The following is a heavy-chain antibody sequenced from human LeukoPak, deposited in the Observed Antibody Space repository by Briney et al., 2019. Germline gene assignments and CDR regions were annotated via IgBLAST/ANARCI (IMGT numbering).Heavy chain of an antibody. CDR1: GYTFTNYY. CDR2: INPNSGGA. D-gene: IGHD5-12*01. Sequence: GASVKVSCKASGYTFTNYYMHWVRQAPGEGLEWMGWINPNSGGANYAQKFQGRVTMTRDTSISTAYMELSSLISDDTAVYHCASLRLLDYWGQGTLVTVSS. V-gene: IGHV1-2*02. CDR3: ASLRLLDY. J-gene: IGHJ4*02.